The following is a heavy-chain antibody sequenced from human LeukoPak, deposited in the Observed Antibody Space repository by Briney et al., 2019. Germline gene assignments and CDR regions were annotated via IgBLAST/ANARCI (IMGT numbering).Heavy chain of an antibody. V-gene: IGHV3-21*01. D-gene: IGHD3-3*01. Sequence: PGGSLRLSCAASGFTFSSYSMNWVRQAPGKGLEWVSSISSSSSYIYYADSVKGRFTISRDNAKNSLYLQMNSLRAEDTAVYYCARGQYDFWSGYYPFDYWGQGTLVTVSS. J-gene: IGHJ4*02. CDR3: ARGQYDFWSGYYPFDY. CDR1: GFTFSSYS. CDR2: ISSSSSYI.